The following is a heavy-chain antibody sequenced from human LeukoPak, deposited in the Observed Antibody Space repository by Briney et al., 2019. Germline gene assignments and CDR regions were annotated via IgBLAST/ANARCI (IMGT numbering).Heavy chain of an antibody. Sequence: EASVKVSCKASGYTFTSYGISWVRQAPGQGLEWVGWISAYNGNTNYAQKLQGRVTMTTDTSTSTAYMELRSLRSDDTAVYYCAREWGSSSPRGAFDIWGQGTMVTVSS. CDR2: ISAYNGNT. D-gene: IGHD6-6*01. CDR3: AREWGSSSPRGAFDI. V-gene: IGHV1-18*01. CDR1: GYTFTSYG. J-gene: IGHJ3*02.